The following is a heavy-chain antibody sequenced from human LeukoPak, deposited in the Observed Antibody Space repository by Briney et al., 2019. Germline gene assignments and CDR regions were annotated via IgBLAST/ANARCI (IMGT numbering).Heavy chain of an antibody. CDR1: GFTFTDFY. CDR2: ITSDDTA. V-gene: IGHV3-69-1*01. J-gene: IGHJ4*02. D-gene: IGHD1-20*01. Sequence: GGSLRLSCVASGFTFTDFYMTWIRQAPGKGLEFIATITSDDTAYYADSVKGRFTISRDNAKNSLYLQMNSLRAEDTAIYYCARIWYFGDNNWRYFDYWGQGTLVTVSS. CDR3: ARIWYFGDNNWRYFDY.